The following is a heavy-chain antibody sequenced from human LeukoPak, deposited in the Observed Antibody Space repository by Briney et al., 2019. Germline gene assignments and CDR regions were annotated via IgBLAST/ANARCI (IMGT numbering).Heavy chain of an antibody. Sequence: GGSLRLSCAASGFTFDDYAMHWVRQAPGKGLEWVSSISWNSGSIGYADSVKGRFTISRDNAKNSLYLQMNSLRAEDTALYYCAKDWDYSSSYFDYWGQGTLVTVSS. J-gene: IGHJ4*02. CDR1: GFTFDDYA. D-gene: IGHD6-6*01. CDR3: AKDWDYSSSYFDY. V-gene: IGHV3-9*01. CDR2: ISWNSGSI.